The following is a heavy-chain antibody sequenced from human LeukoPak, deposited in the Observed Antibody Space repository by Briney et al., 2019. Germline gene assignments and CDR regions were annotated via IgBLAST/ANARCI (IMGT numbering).Heavy chain of an antibody. Sequence: ASVKVSCKASGYTFTSYGISWVRQAPGQGLEWMGGIIPIFGTANYAQKFQGRVTITADKSTSTAYMELSSLRSEDTAVYYCARVVVAATPGLSWFDPWGQGTLVTVSS. CDR2: IIPIFGTA. CDR3: ARVVVAATPGLSWFDP. V-gene: IGHV1-69*06. D-gene: IGHD2-15*01. CDR1: GYTFTSYG. J-gene: IGHJ5*02.